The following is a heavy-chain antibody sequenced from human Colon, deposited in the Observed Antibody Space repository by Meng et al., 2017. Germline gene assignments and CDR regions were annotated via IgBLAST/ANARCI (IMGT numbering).Heavy chain of an antibody. V-gene: IGHV4-4*02. CDR3: GRDQGRQLINH. CDR1: GDSISSDIW. CDR2: VYHRGDT. Sequence: QWHRQEPGLGLGKPSGTLSPPCTVLGDSISSDIWWSWVRQPPGKGLEWIGEVYHRGDTNYNPSLKSRVVISVDRSKNQFSLNLSSVTAADTAVYYCGRDQGRQLINHWGQGTLVTVSS. D-gene: IGHD1-1*01. J-gene: IGHJ4*02.